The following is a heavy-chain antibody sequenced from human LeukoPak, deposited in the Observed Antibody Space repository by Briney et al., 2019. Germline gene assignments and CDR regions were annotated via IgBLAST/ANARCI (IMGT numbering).Heavy chain of an antibody. V-gene: IGHV4-4*07. CDR3: ARGKTGSGSSRAQTIDY. D-gene: IGHD6-13*01. Sequence: SETLSLTCTVSGGSISSFYWSWIRQPAGKGLEWIGRIYTSGSTNYNPSLKSRVTMSVDTSKNQFSLKLSSVTAAGTAVYYCARGKTGSGSSRAQTIDYWGQGTLVTVSS. J-gene: IGHJ4*02. CDR1: GGSISSFY. CDR2: IYTSGST.